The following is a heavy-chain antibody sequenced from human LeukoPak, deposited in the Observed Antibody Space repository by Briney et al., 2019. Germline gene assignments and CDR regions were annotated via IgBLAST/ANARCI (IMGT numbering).Heavy chain of an antibody. J-gene: IGHJ4*02. Sequence: PGGSLRLSCAASGFTFSSYGMHWVRQAPGKGLEWVAVVWYDGNNKYYADSVKGRFTISRDNSKNTLFLQMNSLRAEDTAVYYCARAPPYCSGGACYFDYWGQGPLVTVS. CDR3: ARAPPYCSGGACYFDY. V-gene: IGHV3-33*01. CDR2: VWYDGNNK. D-gene: IGHD2-15*01. CDR1: GFTFSSYG.